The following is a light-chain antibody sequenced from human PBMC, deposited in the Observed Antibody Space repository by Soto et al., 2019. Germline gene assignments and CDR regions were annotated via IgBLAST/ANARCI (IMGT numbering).Light chain of an antibody. V-gene: IGLV2-14*01. Sequence: QSVLTQPASVSGSPGQSITISCTGTSSDVGSYNYISWYQQHPGKAPKLMIYEVSNRPSGVSNRFSGSKSANTASLTISGLQAEDEADYYCSAYISTTLVVFGGGTKVTVL. J-gene: IGLJ2*01. CDR1: SSDVGSYNY. CDR3: SAYISTTLVV. CDR2: EVS.